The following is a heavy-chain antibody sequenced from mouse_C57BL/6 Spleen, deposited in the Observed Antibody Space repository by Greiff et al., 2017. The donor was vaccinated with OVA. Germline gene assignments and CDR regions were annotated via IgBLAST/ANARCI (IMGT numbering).Heavy chain of an antibody. J-gene: IGHJ2*01. D-gene: IGHD1-1*01. V-gene: IGHV5-17*01. CDR3: ARGYCGSSYYFDY. CDR1: GFIFSDYG. CDR2: ISSGSSTI. Sequence: EVMLVESGGGLVKPGGSLKLSCAASGFIFSDYGMHWVRQASEKGLEWVAYISSGSSTIYYADTVKGRVTISRDNAKNTLFLQMTSLWSEDTAMYYCARGYCGSSYYFDYWGQGTTLTGSS.